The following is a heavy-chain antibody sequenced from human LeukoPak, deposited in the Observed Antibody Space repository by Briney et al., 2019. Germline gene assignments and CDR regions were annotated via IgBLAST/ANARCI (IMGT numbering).Heavy chain of an antibody. CDR2: INWNGGST. CDR1: GFTFDDYG. J-gene: IGHJ4*02. Sequence: GGSLRLSCAASGFTFDDYGMSWVRQAPGKGLEWVSGINWNGGSTGYADSVKGRFTISRDNAKNTLYLQMNNLRAEDTAVYFCARLWDSSSSRHFDYWGQGTLVTVSS. V-gene: IGHV3-20*04. CDR3: ARLWDSSSSRHFDY. D-gene: IGHD6-6*01.